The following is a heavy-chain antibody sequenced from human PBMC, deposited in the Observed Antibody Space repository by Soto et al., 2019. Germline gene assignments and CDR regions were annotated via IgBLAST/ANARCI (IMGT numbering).Heavy chain of an antibody. CDR2: IVVGSGNT. D-gene: IGHD3-22*01. CDR3: AAGFYDSSGYYEY. V-gene: IGHV1-58*01. CDR1: GFTFTSSA. J-gene: IGHJ4*02. Sequence: SAEVSFKASGFTFTSSAVQWVRQARGQRLEWIGWIVVGSGNTNYAQKFQERVTITRDMSTSTAYMELSSLRSEDTAVYYCAAGFYDSSGYYEYWGQGTLVTVSS.